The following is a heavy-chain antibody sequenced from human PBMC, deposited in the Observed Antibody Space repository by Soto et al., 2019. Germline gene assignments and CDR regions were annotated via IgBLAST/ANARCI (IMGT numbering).Heavy chain of an antibody. D-gene: IGHD6-13*01. J-gene: IGHJ6*03. CDR1: GYTFTSYA. CDR3: ARGTPAAGTDYYYYMDV. Sequence: GASVKVSCKASGYTFTSYAMHWVRQAPGQRLEWMGWINAGNGNTKYSQKFQGRVTITRDTSASTAYMELSSLRSEDTAVYYCARGTPAAGTDYYYYMDVWGKGTTVTVSS. CDR2: INAGNGNT. V-gene: IGHV1-3*01.